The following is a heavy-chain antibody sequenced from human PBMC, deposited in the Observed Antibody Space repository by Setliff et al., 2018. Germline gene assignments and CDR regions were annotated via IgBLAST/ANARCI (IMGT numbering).Heavy chain of an antibody. CDR1: GYSFTNYW. V-gene: IGHV5-51*01. CDR2: IYPGDSDT. D-gene: IGHD3-3*01. Sequence: GESLKISCKGSGYSFTNYWIGWVRQMPGKGLEWMGIIYPGDSDTRYSPSFQGQVTISADKSISTDYLQWSSLKASDTAMYYCARQAIFGSDAFDIWGQGTMVTVSS. J-gene: IGHJ3*02. CDR3: ARQAIFGSDAFDI.